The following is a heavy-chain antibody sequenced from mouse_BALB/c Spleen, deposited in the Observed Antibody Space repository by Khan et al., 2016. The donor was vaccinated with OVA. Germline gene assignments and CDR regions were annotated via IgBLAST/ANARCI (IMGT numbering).Heavy chain of an antibody. Sequence: VQLQQSGTELARPGASVKLSCKASGYTFTSYWMQWVKQRPGQGLEWIGAIYPGDGNTRYTQKFKGKATLTADKSSSTAYMQLSSLASEDSAVYFCVRGGITTGYFDYWGPGTTLTVSS. CDR3: VRGGITTGYFDY. J-gene: IGHJ2*01. D-gene: IGHD1-1*01. V-gene: IGHV1-87*01. CDR2: IYPGDGNT. CDR1: GYTFTSYW.